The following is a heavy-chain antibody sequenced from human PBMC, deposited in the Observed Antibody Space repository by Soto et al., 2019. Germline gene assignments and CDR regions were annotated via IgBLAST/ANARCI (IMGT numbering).Heavy chain of an antibody. CDR1: GFTFSSYG. Sequence: GGSLRLSCAASGFTFSSYGMHWVRQAPGKGLEWVAVISYDGSNKYYADSVKGRFTISRDNSKNTLYLQMNSLRAEDTAVYYCAGKAFDIGNWFDPWGQGTLVTVSS. D-gene: IGHD5-12*01. J-gene: IGHJ5*02. CDR3: AGKAFDIGNWFDP. V-gene: IGHV3-30*03. CDR2: ISYDGSNK.